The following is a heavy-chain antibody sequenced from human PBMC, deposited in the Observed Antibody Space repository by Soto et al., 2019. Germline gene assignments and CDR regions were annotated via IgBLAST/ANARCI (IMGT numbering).Heavy chain of an antibody. Sequence: QVQLVQSGGEVKKPGASVTVSCKASGYTFINYHITWVRQAPGQGLEWMAWINTYNGMTDYAQRFQHKVTMTRDTSPSTAYMELRNLGSDNTAVYFCAKSPRGEMATDWGQGTLVTVSS. CDR2: INTYNGMT. D-gene: IGHD5-12*01. CDR3: AKSPRGEMATD. V-gene: IGHV1-18*01. J-gene: IGHJ4*02. CDR1: GYTFINYH.